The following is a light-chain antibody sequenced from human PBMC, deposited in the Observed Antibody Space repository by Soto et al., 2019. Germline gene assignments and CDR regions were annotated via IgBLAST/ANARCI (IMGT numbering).Light chain of an antibody. Sequence: QSALSQPASVSGSPGQSITISCTGTSSDVGTYGFVSWYQQTPGKAPKVLIYEASKRPSGVSSRFSGSKSGNTASLTISGLEAEDEADYYCCSYGSYNPELFGTGIKVTVL. CDR3: CSYGSYNPEL. CDR1: SSDVGTYGF. V-gene: IGLV2-23*01. CDR2: EAS. J-gene: IGLJ1*01.